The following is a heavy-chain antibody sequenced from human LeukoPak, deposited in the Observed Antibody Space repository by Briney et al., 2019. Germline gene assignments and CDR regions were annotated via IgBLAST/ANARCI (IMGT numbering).Heavy chain of an antibody. D-gene: IGHD5-24*01. CDR3: ARDLERWSQFKGYFDY. CDR2: INAGNGNT. V-gene: IGHV1-3*01. Sequence: ASVKVSCKASGYTFTSYAMHWVRQAPGQRLEWMGWINAGNGNTKYSQKFQGRVTITRDTSASTAYMELSSLRSEDTAVYYCARDLERWSQFKGYFDYWGQGTLVTVSS. CDR1: GYTFTSYA. J-gene: IGHJ4*02.